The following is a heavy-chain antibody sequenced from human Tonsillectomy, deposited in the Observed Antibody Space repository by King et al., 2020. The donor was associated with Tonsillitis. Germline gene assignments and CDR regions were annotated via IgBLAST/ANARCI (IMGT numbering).Heavy chain of an antibody. V-gene: IGHV4-39*01. CDR1: GGSISSSSYY. CDR2: IYYSGST. CDR3: ARLGIALSGKALY. J-gene: IGHJ4*02. Sequence: QLQESGPGLVKPSETLSLTCTVSGGSISSSSYYWGWIRQPPGKGREWIGSIYYSGSTYYNPSLKSRVTISVDTSKNQFSLKLSSVPAADTAVYYVARLGIALSGKALYWGQGPLVTVSS. D-gene: IGHD6-19*01.